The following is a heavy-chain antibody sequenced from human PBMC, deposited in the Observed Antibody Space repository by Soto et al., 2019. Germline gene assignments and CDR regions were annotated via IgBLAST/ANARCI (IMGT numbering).Heavy chain of an antibody. D-gene: IGHD5-12*01. CDR2: VYHTGVT. CDR1: GASISSPY. CDR3: ARGGNRYSNVASGVGGFDY. J-gene: IGHJ4*02. V-gene: IGHV4-59*11. Sequence: SETLSLTCTVSGASISSPYWSWLRQSPERGLEWIAYVYHTGVTNYNPPLKSRVTISLDTSKGQFSLNLTSLTTADTAVYFCARGGNRYSNVASGVGGFDYWGQGSLVTVSS.